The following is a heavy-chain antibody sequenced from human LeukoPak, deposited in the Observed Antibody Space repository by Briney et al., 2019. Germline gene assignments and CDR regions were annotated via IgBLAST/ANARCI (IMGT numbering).Heavy chain of an antibody. Sequence: PSETLSLTCTVSGDSISTYHWNWIRKPPGKGLEWIGYMQSTGNSNYNPSLKNRVNIFVDMSKNHFVLNLRSVTAADTAVYYCARDKRHSYGRYSDHWGQGMLVTVSS. CDR2: MQSTGNS. D-gene: IGHD5-18*01. V-gene: IGHV4-59*01. J-gene: IGHJ4*02. CDR3: ARDKRHSYGRYSDH. CDR1: GDSISTYH.